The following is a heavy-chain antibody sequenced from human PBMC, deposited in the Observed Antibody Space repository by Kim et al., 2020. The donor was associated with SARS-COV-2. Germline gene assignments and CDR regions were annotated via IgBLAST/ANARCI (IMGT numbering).Heavy chain of an antibody. D-gene: IGHD3-10*01. V-gene: IGHV4-31*02. CDR3: ARGYYGSGHSLDI. Sequence: NPSLKSRVTISGDTSKKQFSRKLSSGTAADTAVYYCARGYYGSGHSLDIWGQGTLVTVSS. J-gene: IGHJ3*02.